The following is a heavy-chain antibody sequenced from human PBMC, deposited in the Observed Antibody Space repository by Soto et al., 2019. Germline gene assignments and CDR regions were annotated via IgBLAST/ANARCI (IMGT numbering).Heavy chain of an antibody. J-gene: IGHJ2*01. CDR2: IIPIFGTA. CDR3: ARAYSSGWPVTPGYWYFDL. Sequence: QVQLVQSGAEVKKPGSSVKVSCKASGGTFSSYAISWVRQAPGQGLDWMGGIIPIFGTANYAQKFQGRVTITADESTSTAYMELSSLRSEDTAVYYCARAYSSGWPVTPGYWYFDLWGRGTLVTVSS. D-gene: IGHD6-19*01. V-gene: IGHV1-69*19. CDR1: GGTFSSYA.